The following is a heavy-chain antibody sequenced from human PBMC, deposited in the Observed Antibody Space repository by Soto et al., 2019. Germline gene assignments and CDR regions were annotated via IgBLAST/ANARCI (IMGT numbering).Heavy chain of an antibody. V-gene: IGHV1-18*01. CDR2: ISGYNGNT. CDR3: SRFIMVGGWFDPNYYHGMDV. J-gene: IGHJ6*02. Sequence: QVQLVQSGAEVKKPGASVTVSCKTSGYTFSNYGINWVRQAPGQGLEWMGWISGYNGNTNDEQTVQGRVTMTTDTSTGKVYMELRSLKSDDTAIYYCSRFIMVGGWFDPNYYHGMDVWGQGTTVTVSS. D-gene: IGHD6-19*01. CDR1: GYTFSNYG.